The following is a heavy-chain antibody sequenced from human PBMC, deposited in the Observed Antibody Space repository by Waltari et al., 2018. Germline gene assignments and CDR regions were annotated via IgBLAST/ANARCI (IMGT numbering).Heavy chain of an antibody. V-gene: IGHV3-53*01. D-gene: IGHD3-10*01. CDR1: GFTVSSNY. CDR3: ARVTYYYGSGSYYFDY. CDR2: IYSGGST. Sequence: EVQLVESGGGLIQPGGSVRLSGAAYGFTVSSNYMSWVSTAPGKGLEWVSVIYSGGSTYYADSVKGRFTISRDNSKNTLYLQMNSLRAEDTAVYYCARVTYYYGSGSYYFDYWGQGTLVTVSS. J-gene: IGHJ4*02.